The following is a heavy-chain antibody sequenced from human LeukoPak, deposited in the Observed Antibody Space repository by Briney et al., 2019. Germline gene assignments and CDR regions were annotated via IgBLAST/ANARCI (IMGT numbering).Heavy chain of an antibody. D-gene: IGHD3-3*01. CDR1: GFTFSSYW. V-gene: IGHV3-23*01. CDR3: AKEPPYDFWSGEAFDY. J-gene: IGHJ4*02. CDR2: ISGSGGST. Sequence: GGSLRLSCAASGFTFSSYWMSWVRQAPGKGLEWVSAISGSGGSTYYADSVKGRFTISRDNSKNTLYLQMNSLRAEDTAVYYCAKEPPYDFWSGEAFDYWGQGTLVTVSS.